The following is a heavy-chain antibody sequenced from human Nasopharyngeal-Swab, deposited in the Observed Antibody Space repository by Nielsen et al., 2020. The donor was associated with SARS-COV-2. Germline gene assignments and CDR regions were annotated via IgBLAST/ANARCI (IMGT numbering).Heavy chain of an antibody. CDR2: IRYDGSDY. CDR1: GFTFSSYA. CDR3: ARQDSSAYYYVFNY. J-gene: IGHJ4*02. Sequence: GESLKISCAASGFTFSSYAMNWGRQAPGKGLEWVAFIRYDGSDYCYADSVEGRFTISRDNSKNTLYLQLNSLRAEDTAVYYCARQDSSAYYYVFNYWGQGTLVTVSS. D-gene: IGHD3-22*01. V-gene: IGHV3-30*02.